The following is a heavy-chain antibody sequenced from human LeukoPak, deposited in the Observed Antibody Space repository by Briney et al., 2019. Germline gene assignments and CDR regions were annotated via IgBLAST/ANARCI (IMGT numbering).Heavy chain of an antibody. CDR1: GASISSYY. CDR3: ARRRRIAGVGTDALDI. CDR2: IYNSEST. Sequence: SETLSLTCTVSGASISSYYWTWIREPPGKGLEWIGYIYNSESTNYNPSLKSRVTISVDTSKNQFSLKLTSVTAADTAMYYCARRRRIAGVGTDALDIWGQGTMVTVSS. D-gene: IGHD6-13*01. V-gene: IGHV4-59*08. J-gene: IGHJ3*02.